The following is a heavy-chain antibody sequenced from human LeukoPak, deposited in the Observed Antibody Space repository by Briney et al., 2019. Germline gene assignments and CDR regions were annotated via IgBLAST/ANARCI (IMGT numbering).Heavy chain of an antibody. CDR2: INPNSGGT. J-gene: IGHJ4*02. Sequence: ASVKVSCKASGYTFTGYYMHWVRQAPGQGLEWMGWINPNSGGTNYAQKFQGRVTMTRDTSISTAYMELSRLRSDDTAVYYCARELSFRGVIGYWGQGTLVTVSS. D-gene: IGHD3-10*01. V-gene: IGHV1-2*02. CDR1: GYTFTGYY. CDR3: ARELSFRGVIGY.